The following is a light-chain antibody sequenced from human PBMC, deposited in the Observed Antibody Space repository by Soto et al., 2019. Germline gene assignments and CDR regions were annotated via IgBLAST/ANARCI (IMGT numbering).Light chain of an antibody. Sequence: QAVVTQPASVSGSPGQSITISCTGTSSDVGGYNYVSWYQQHPGKAPKLMIYDVSNRPSGISNRFSGSKSGITASLTISGLLPEDEADYYCTSYTSSNTYVFGTGTKVTVL. CDR1: SSDVGGYNY. V-gene: IGLV2-14*01. CDR2: DVS. CDR3: TSYTSSNTYV. J-gene: IGLJ1*01.